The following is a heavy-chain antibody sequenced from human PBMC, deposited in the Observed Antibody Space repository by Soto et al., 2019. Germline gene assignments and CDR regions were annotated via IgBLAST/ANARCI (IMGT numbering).Heavy chain of an antibody. CDR3: ARGVGSGTYYNQYNWFDP. J-gene: IGHJ5*02. CDR2: INPSGNT. D-gene: IGHD3-10*01. Sequence: GASVKVSCKASGDTFTSYYMHWVRQAPGQGLEWMGIINPSGNTNHAQKLQGRVTMTTDTSTSTAYMELRSLRPDDTAVYYCARGVGSGTYYNQYNWFDPWGQGTLVTVSS. CDR1: GDTFTSYY. V-gene: IGHV1-46*01.